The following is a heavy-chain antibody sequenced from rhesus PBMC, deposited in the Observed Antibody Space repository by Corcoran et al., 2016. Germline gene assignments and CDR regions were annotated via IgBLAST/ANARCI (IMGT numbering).Heavy chain of an antibody. CDR1: GGSVSSSNW. CDR2: ISGSSGST. Sequence: QVQLQESGPGLVKPSETLSLTCAVSGGSVSSSNWWSWIRQPPGKGLEWIGYISGSSGSTYYKPSLKSRVTISTDTSKNQFSLKLSSVTAADTAVYYCASATGDFDYWGQGVLVTVSS. CDR3: ASATGDFDY. V-gene: IGHV4-65*01. J-gene: IGHJ4*01.